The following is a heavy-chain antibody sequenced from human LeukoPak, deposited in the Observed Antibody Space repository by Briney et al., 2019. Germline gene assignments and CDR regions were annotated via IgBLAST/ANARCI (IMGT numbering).Heavy chain of an antibody. Sequence: SVKVSCKASGGTFSSYAISWVRRAPGQGLEWMGGIIPIFGTANHAQKFQGRVTITTDESTSTAYMELSSLRSEDTAVYYCAMPHGSGSYFSWFDPWGQGTLVTVSS. CDR2: IIPIFGTA. CDR3: AMPHGSGSYFSWFDP. V-gene: IGHV1-69*05. CDR1: GGTFSSYA. J-gene: IGHJ5*02. D-gene: IGHD3-10*01.